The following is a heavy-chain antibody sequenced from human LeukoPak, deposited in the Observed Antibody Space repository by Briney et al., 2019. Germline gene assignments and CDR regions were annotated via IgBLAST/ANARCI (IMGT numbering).Heavy chain of an antibody. D-gene: IGHD3-16*02. V-gene: IGHV3-15*01. CDR1: GFTFSNAW. Sequence: GGSLRLSCAASGFTFSNAWMSWVRQAPGKGLEWVGHIKTKTDGGTTDYAAPVKGRFTISRDDSKNTLYLQMNSLKTEDTAVYYCSTDRYDYVWGTYRYSGYWGQGTLVTVSS. J-gene: IGHJ4*02. CDR2: IKTKTDGGTT. CDR3: STDRYDYVWGTYRYSGY.